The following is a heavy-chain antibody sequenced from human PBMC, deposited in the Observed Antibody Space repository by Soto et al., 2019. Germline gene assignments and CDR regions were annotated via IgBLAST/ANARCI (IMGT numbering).Heavy chain of an antibody. CDR1: GFTFRSSA. CDR3: AKAVVDIVVVPAGYAFDI. D-gene: IGHD2-2*01. V-gene: IGHV3-23*01. Sequence: GGSLRLSCAASGFTFRSSAMSWVRQAPGKGLEWVSGISGSGGSTYYADSVKGRFTISRDNSKNTLYLQMNSLRAEDTAVYYCAKAVVDIVVVPAGYAFDIWGQGTMVTVSS. J-gene: IGHJ3*02. CDR2: ISGSGGST.